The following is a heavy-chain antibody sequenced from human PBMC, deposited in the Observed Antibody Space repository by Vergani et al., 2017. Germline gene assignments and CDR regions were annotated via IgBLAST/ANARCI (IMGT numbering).Heavy chain of an antibody. D-gene: IGHD2-8*01. CDR1: GGTFSSYA. V-gene: IGHV1-69*01. Sequence: QVQLVQSGAEVKKPGSSVKVSCKASGGTFSSYAISWVRQAPGQRLEWMGGIIPIFGTATYAQKFQGRVTITADDSTSTAYMELSSLRSEDTAVYYCARDRIGYCTNGVCWNYYYYMDVWGKGTTVTVSS. CDR2: IIPIFGTA. J-gene: IGHJ6*03. CDR3: ARDRIGYCTNGVCWNYYYYMDV.